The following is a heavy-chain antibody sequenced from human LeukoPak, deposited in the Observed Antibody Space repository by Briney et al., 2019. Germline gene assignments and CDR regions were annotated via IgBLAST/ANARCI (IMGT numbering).Heavy chain of an antibody. Sequence: GGSLRLSCVVSGFTFSNYEINWVRQAPGKGLEWVSYISTSGTTKYYADSVKGRFTISRDNARNSLYLQMNSLRAEDTAIYYCARTSWNDIPYLDYWGQGTLVTVSS. CDR3: ARTSWNDIPYLDY. D-gene: IGHD1-1*01. J-gene: IGHJ4*02. CDR2: ISTSGTTK. CDR1: GFTFSNYE. V-gene: IGHV3-48*03.